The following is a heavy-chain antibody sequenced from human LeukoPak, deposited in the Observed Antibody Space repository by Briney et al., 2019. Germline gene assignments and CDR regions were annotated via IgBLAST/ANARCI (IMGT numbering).Heavy chain of an antibody. CDR3: ARMGTVMTRRWYLDL. J-gene: IGHJ2*01. CDR2: IYYSGST. V-gene: IGHV4-59*01. CDR1: GGSFSGYY. Sequence: KPSETLSLTCAVYGGSFSGYYWSWIRQPPGKGLEWIGYIYYSGSTNYNSSLRSRVNISVDTSKNQVALKLSSVTAADTAVYYCARMGTVMTRRWYLDLWGRGTLVTVSS. D-gene: IGHD4-17*01.